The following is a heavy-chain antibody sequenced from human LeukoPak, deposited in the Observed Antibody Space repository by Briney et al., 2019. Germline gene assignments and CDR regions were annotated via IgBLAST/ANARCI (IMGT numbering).Heavy chain of an antibody. CDR3: AREPPWFGEFLFDY. CDR1: GFTFSSYG. D-gene: IGHD3-10*01. CDR2: IWYDGSNK. J-gene: IGHJ4*02. Sequence: GGSLRLSCAASGFTFSSYGMHWVRQAPGKGLEWVAVIWYDGSNKYYADSVKGRFTISRDNSKNTLYLQTNSLRAEDTAVYYCAREPPWFGEFLFDYWGQGTLVTVSS. V-gene: IGHV3-33*01.